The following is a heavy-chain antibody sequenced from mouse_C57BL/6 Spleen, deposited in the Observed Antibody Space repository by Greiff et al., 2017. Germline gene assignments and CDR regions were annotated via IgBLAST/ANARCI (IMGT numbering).Heavy chain of an antibody. V-gene: IGHV1-64*01. CDR3: SRKYDYNVYFDY. Sequence: QVQLQQPGAELVKPGASVKLSCKASGYTFTSYRMHWVKQRHGQGLEWIGMIHPNSGSTNYNEKFKSKATLTVDKSSSTAYMQLSSLTSEDSTVYYYSRKYDYNVYFDYWGQGTTLTVSS. D-gene: IGHD2-4*01. J-gene: IGHJ2*01. CDR2: IHPNSGST. CDR1: GYTFTSYR.